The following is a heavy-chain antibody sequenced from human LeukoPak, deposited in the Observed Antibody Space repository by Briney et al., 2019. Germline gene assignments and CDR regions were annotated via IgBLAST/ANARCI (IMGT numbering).Heavy chain of an antibody. V-gene: IGHV3-23*01. D-gene: IGHD2-15*01. CDR1: GFTFSRYA. Sequence: GGSLRLSWAASGFTFSRYAMSWISQAPGKGLEWVTAISGSGGSTYYADSVKGRFTISRDNSKNTLYLQMNSLRAEDTAVYYCAKDLLGYCSGGSCYSVNFFDYWGQGTLVTVSS. J-gene: IGHJ4*02. CDR2: ISGSGGST. CDR3: AKDLLGYCSGGSCYSVNFFDY.